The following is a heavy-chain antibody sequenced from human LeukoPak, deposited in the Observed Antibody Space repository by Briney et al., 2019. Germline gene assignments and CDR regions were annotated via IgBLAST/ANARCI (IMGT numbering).Heavy chain of an antibody. J-gene: IGHJ5*02. CDR1: GGSISSGGYY. CDR3: ARDGARGYDFWSGYYSGKELIWFDP. CDR2: IYYSGST. Sequence: SETLSLTCTVSGGSISSGGYYWSWIRQHPGKGLEWIGYIYYSGSTYYNPSLKSRVTISVDTSKNQFFLKLRSVTAADTAVYYCARDGARGYDFWSGYYSGKELIWFDPWGQGTLVTVSS. D-gene: IGHD3-3*01. V-gene: IGHV4-31*03.